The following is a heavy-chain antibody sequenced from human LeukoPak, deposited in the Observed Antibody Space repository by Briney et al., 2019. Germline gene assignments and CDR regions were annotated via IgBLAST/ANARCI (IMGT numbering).Heavy chain of an antibody. CDR1: GFTFSSYW. J-gene: IGHJ4*02. V-gene: IGHV3-74*01. CDR2: INPGGSSI. Sequence: GGSLRLSCAASGFTFSSYWMHWVRQVPGKGLVWVARINPGGSSITYADSAKGRFTISRDNAKNTLYLQMDSLRAEDTGVYYCARSNQADDYWGQGTLVTVSS. D-gene: IGHD1-14*01. CDR3: ARSNQADDY.